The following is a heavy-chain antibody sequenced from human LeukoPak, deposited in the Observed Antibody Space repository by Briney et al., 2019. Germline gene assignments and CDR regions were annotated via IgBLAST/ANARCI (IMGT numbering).Heavy chain of an antibody. CDR3: TTRIYSSSWYVY. J-gene: IGHJ4*02. CDR1: GFTFSNAW. V-gene: IGHV3-15*01. CDR2: IKSKTDGGTT. Sequence: PGGSLRLSCAASGFTFSNAWMSWVRQAPGKGLEWVGRIKSKTDGGTTDYAAPVKGRFTISRDDSKNTLYLQMNSLKTEDTAVYYCTTRIYSSSWYVYWGQGTLVTVSS. D-gene: IGHD6-13*01.